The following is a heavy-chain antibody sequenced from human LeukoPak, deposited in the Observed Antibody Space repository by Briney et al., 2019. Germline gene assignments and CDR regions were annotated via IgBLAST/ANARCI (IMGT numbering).Heavy chain of an antibody. CDR3: AKVDRDFDWLFY. CDR1: GFTFSSYD. V-gene: IGHV3-13*05. CDR2: IGTGGDP. D-gene: IGHD3-9*01. J-gene: IGHJ4*02. Sequence: GGSLRLSCAASGFTFSSYDMHWVRQGTGKGLEWVSGIGTGGDPYYPGSVKGRFTISRENAENSLYLQMNSLRAEDTAVYYCAKVDRDFDWLFYWGQGTLVTVSS.